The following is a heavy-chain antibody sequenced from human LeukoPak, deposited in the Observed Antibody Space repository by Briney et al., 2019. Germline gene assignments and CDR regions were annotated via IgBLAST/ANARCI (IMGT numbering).Heavy chain of an antibody. CDR2: IYDDGTT. CDR3: ARVVSSSWYVHWYFDL. J-gene: IGHJ2*01. D-gene: IGHD6-13*01. CDR1: GFTFSSYW. V-gene: IGHV3-53*01. Sequence: PGGSLRLSCAASGFTFSSYWMTWVRQAPGKGLEWVSVIYDDGTTKYADSVKGRFTISRDNSKNTLYLQMNSLRAGDTAVYYCARVVSSSWYVHWYFDLWGRGTLVTVSS.